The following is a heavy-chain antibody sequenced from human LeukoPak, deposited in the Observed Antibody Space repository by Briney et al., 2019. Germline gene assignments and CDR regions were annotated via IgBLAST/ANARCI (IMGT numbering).Heavy chain of an antibody. CDR2: IIPILGIA. Sequence: SVKVSCKASGGTFSSYAISWVRQAPGQGLEWMGRIIPILGIANYAQKFQGRVTMTEDTSTDTAYMELSSLRSEDTAVYYCATASWGSLGAFDIWGQGTMVTVSS. J-gene: IGHJ3*02. V-gene: IGHV1-69*04. CDR1: GGTFSSYA. D-gene: IGHD7-27*01. CDR3: ATASWGSLGAFDI.